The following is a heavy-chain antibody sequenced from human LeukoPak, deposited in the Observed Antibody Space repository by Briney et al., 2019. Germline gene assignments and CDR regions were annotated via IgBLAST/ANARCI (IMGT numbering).Heavy chain of an antibody. CDR3: ARISRQGAFDY. CDR1: GGSISSYY. D-gene: IGHD3-16*02. V-gene: IGHV4-4*07. CDR2: IYTSGST. J-gene: IGHJ4*02. Sequence: PSETLSLTCTVSGGSISSYYWSWIRQPAGEGLEWIGHIYTSGSTKYNPSLKSRVTMSVDTSKNQFSLNLSSVTAADTAVYYCARISRQGAFDYWGQGTLVTVSS.